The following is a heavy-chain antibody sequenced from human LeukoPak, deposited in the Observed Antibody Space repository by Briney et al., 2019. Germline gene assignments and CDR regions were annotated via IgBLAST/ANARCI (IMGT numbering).Heavy chain of an antibody. CDR3: AREESGGVYGSGSYAWFDP. V-gene: IGHV1-2*02. Sequence: GASVKVSCKASGYTFTGYYMHWVRQAPGQGLEWMGWINPNSGGTNYAQKFQGRVTMTRDTSISTAYMELSRLRSDDTAVYYCAREESGGVYGSGSYAWFDPWGQGTLVTVSS. CDR2: INPNSGGT. J-gene: IGHJ5*02. CDR1: GYTFTGYY. D-gene: IGHD3-10*01.